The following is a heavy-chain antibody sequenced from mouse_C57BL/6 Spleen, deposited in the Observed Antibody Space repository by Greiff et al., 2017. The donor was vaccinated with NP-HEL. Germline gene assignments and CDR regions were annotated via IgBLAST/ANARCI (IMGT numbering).Heavy chain of an antibody. CDR1: GYTFTSYG. CDR2: IYPRSGNT. Sequence: VQLQQSGAELARPGASVKLSCKASGYTFTSYGISWVKQRTGQGLEWIGEIYPRSGNTYYNEKFKGKATLTADKSSSTAYMELRSLTSEDSAVYYCAREDGTVVATEADYWGQGTTLTVSS. V-gene: IGHV1-81*01. D-gene: IGHD1-1*01. J-gene: IGHJ2*01. CDR3: AREDGTVVATEADY.